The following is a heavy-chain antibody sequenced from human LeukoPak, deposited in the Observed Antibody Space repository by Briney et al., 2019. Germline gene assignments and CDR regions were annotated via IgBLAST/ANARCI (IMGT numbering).Heavy chain of an antibody. D-gene: IGHD1-26*01. CDR2: IYYSRST. V-gene: IGHV4-39*01. CDR1: GGSISSSSYY. J-gene: IGHJ1*01. CDR3: ARRPRRGATTRRDFQH. Sequence: SETLSLTCTVSGGSISSSSYYWGWIRQPPGKGLEWIGSIYYSRSTYYNPSLKSRVTISVDTSKNQFSLKLSSVTAADAAVYYCARRPRRGATTRRDFQHWGQGTLVTVSS.